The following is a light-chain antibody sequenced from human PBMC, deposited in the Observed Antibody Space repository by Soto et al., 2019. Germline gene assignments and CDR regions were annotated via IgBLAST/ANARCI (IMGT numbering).Light chain of an antibody. CDR3: QQRGNWPVT. CDR1: QSVKSH. CDR2: DTT. J-gene: IGKJ4*02. V-gene: IGKV3-11*01. Sequence: IVLTQSPATLSLSPGERATLSCRASQSVKSHVAWYQLKPGQSPRLLIFDTTNMATGTPSRFSGSGSGTDFTLTISRLEPEDFAVYYCQQRGNWPVTFGGGTKVEI.